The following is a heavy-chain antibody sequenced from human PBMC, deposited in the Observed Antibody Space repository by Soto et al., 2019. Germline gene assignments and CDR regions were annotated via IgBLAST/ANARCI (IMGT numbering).Heavy chain of an antibody. CDR3: ARGQRFSDSFDP. Sequence: SETLSLTCTVSGGAISCYYWTWIRQSAGKGLEWIGRIYSSGGTKYNPSLQSRVTMSLDTSKNQFSLRLSSVTAADTAVYYCARGQRFSDSFDPWGQGTLVTVSS. V-gene: IGHV4-4*07. CDR1: GGAISCYY. CDR2: IYSSGGT. D-gene: IGHD3-3*01. J-gene: IGHJ5*02.